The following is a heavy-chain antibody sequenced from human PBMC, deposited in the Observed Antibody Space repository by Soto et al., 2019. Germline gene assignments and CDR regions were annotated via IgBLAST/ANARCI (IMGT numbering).Heavy chain of an antibody. CDR2: IVPIYAAA. CDR3: ARGATMAWSSYYAMDV. Sequence: QVQLVQSGAEVKKPGSSVKVSCKASRDTFSSYTISWVRQAPGQGLEWMGGIVPIYAAANYAQKFQGRVTITADKSTSTVYMELTTLRSEDMAVYYCARGATMAWSSYYAMDVWGQGTTVTVSS. D-gene: IGHD3-10*01. CDR1: RDTFSSYT. V-gene: IGHV1-69*06. J-gene: IGHJ6*02.